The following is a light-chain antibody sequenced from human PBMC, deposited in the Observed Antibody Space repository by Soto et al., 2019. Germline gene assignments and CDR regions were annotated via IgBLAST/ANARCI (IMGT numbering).Light chain of an antibody. CDR1: SSDVGSYNF. CDR3: CSYASSSTYV. J-gene: IGLJ1*01. Sequence: QAVVTQPASVSGSPGQSIPISCTGTSSDVGSYNFVSWYQQHPGKAPKLMIYDVTKRPSGVSDRFSGSRSGNTASLTISGLQAEDEADYYCCSYASSSTYVFGSGTKLTVL. CDR2: DVT. V-gene: IGLV2-23*02.